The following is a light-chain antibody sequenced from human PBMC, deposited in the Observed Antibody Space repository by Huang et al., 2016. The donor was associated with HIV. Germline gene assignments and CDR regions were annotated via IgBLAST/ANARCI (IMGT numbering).Light chain of an antibody. J-gene: IGKJ1*01. V-gene: IGKV1-27*01. CDR1: QDISNF. Sequence: IQMTQSPPSLSASLGDSGTLTCRTSQDISNFLAWYQQKPGGLPKLLIYAASTLQSGAPSRFSGNGYGVDFTLTITNLKPDDVATYYCQNYDSAPRTFGQGTKVEVK. CDR2: AAS. CDR3: QNYDSAPRT.